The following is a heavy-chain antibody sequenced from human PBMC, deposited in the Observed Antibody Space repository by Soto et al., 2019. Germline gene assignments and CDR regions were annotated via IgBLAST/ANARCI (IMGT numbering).Heavy chain of an antibody. CDR2: INHSGST. Sequence: SETLSLTCAVYGGSFSGYYWSWIRQPPGKGLEWIGEINHSGSTNYNPSLKSRVTISVDTSKNQFSLKLSSVTAADTAVYYCARAVYYYGSGSYFNWFDPWGQGTLVTVSS. D-gene: IGHD3-10*01. CDR3: ARAVYYYGSGSYFNWFDP. V-gene: IGHV4-34*01. J-gene: IGHJ5*02. CDR1: GGSFSGYY.